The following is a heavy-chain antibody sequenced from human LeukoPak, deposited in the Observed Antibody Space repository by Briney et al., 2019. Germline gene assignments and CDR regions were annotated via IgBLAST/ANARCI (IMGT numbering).Heavy chain of an antibody. Sequence: ASVKVSCKASGGTFSSYAISWVRQAPGQGLEWMGRIIPIFGTANYAQKFQGRVTITTDESMSTAYMELSSLRSEDTAVYYCARDTGYSSGWSPYYMDVWGKGTTVTVSS. CDR2: IIPIFGTA. D-gene: IGHD6-19*01. J-gene: IGHJ6*03. CDR1: GGTFSSYA. CDR3: ARDTGYSSGWSPYYMDV. V-gene: IGHV1-69*05.